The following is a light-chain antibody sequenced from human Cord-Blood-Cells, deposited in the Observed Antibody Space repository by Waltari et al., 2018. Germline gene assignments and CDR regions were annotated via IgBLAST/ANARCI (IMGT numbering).Light chain of an antibody. Sequence: EIVLKQSPGTLSLSAGERATLSCRASQSVSSSYLAWYQQKPGQAPRLLIYGASSRATGIPDRFSGSGSGTDFTLTISRLEPEDFAVYYCQQYGSSPQTFGQGTKVEIK. V-gene: IGKV3-20*01. CDR2: GAS. CDR1: QSVSSSY. CDR3: QQYGSSPQT. J-gene: IGKJ1*01.